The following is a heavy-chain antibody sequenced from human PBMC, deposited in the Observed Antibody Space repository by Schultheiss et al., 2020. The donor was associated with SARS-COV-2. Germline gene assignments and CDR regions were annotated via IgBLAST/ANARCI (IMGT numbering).Heavy chain of an antibody. CDR1: GFTFSSYE. V-gene: IGHV3-48*03. D-gene: IGHD3-10*01. J-gene: IGHJ6*02. Sequence: GGSLRLSCAASGFTFSSYEMNWVRQAPGKGLEWVSYISSSGSTIYYADSVKGRFTIPRDNAKNSLYLQMNSLRAEDTAVYYCARETGSRWFGELLYGMDVWGQGTTVTVSS. CDR3: ARETGSRWFGELLYGMDV. CDR2: ISSSGSTI.